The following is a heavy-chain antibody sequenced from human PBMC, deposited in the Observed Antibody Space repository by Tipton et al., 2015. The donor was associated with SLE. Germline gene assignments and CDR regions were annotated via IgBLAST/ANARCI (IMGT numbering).Heavy chain of an antibody. Sequence: LRLSCAASGFTFRTYAMAWIRQPPGKGLEWIGEVNHSGNTNYNPSLKSRVTISLDTSKNQFSLKLSSVTAADTTVYFCASGFRYSFGYPFDNWGQGTLVTVSS. J-gene: IGHJ4*02. D-gene: IGHD5-18*01. V-gene: IGHV4-34*01. CDR1: GFTFRTYA. CDR2: VNHSGNT. CDR3: ASGFRYSFGYPFDN.